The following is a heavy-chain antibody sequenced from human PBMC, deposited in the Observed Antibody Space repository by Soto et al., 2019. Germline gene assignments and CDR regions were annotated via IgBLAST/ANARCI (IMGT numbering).Heavy chain of an antibody. CDR2: IASGGNYI. Sequence: GGSLRLSCAASGFTFTSYNMDWVRQAPGKGLEWVAAIASGGNYILYADSVKGRFTISRDDAKNSLYLLMDSLRAEDTAVYYCARHCCGGDCVPLNYYAMDVWGRGTTVTVS. D-gene: IGHD2-21*02. CDR3: ARHCCGGDCVPLNYYAMDV. V-gene: IGHV3-21*01. J-gene: IGHJ6*02. CDR1: GFTFTSYN.